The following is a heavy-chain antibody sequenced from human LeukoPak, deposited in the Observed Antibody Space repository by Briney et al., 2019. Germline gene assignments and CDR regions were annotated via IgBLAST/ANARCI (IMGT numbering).Heavy chain of an antibody. CDR3: ARSEDCGSSSCYWFDP. CDR1: GFTFSSYS. Sequence: GGSLRLSCAASGFTFSSYSMNWVRQAPGKGLEWVSSISSSSSYIYYADSVKGRFTISRDNAKNSLYLQMNSLRAEDTAVYYCARSEDCGSSSCYWFDPWGQGTLVTVSS. CDR2: ISSSSSYI. D-gene: IGHD2-2*01. V-gene: IGHV3-21*01. J-gene: IGHJ5*02.